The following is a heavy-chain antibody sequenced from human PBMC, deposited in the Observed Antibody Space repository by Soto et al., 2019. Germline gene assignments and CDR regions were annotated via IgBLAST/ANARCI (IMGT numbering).Heavy chain of an antibody. CDR1: GFTFSSYA. Sequence: GGSLRLSCAASGFTFSSYAMHWVRQAPGKGLEWVAVISYDGSSKYYADSVKGRFTISRDNSKNTLYLQMNSLRAEDTAVYYCARDFWSGIVATGCSDYCGQGALVTVSS. CDR3: ARDFWSGIVATGCSDY. J-gene: IGHJ4*02. D-gene: IGHD5-12*01. V-gene: IGHV3-30-3*01. CDR2: ISYDGSSK.